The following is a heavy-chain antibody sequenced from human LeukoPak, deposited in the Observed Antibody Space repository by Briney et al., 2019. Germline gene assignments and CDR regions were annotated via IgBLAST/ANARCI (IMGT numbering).Heavy chain of an antibody. CDR1: GYRFTSNW. V-gene: IGHV5-51*01. D-gene: IGHD4-23*01. Sequence: GESLKISCKGSGYRFTSNWIGWVRQMPGKGLEWMGIIYPGDSDTRYSPSFQGQVTISADKSISTAYLQWSSLKASDTAMYYCARLLEGDYGGNSGWFDPWGQGTLVTVSS. J-gene: IGHJ5*02. CDR2: IYPGDSDT. CDR3: ARLLEGDYGGNSGWFDP.